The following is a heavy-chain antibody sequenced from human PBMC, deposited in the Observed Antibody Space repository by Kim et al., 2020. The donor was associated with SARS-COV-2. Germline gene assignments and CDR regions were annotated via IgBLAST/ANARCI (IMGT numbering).Heavy chain of an antibody. D-gene: IGHD1-1*01. CDR3: ARDIWASGSEREPS. J-gene: IGHJ5*02. Sequence: AASVKGRFTISRDNAMNSVSLQMNSLRAEDTAVYYCARDIWASGSEREPSWGQGTLVTVSS. V-gene: IGHV3-11*04.